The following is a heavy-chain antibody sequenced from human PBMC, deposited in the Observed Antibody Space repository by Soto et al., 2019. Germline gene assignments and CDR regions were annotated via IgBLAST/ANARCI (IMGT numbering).Heavy chain of an antibody. D-gene: IGHD2-15*01. J-gene: IGHJ5*02. CDR1: GYTFTGYY. CDR3: ARDRYCSGGSCYYYWFGP. V-gene: IGHV1-2*02. Sequence: GASVKVSCKASGYTFTGYYMHWVRQAPGQGLEWMGWINPNRGGTNYAQKFQGRVTMTRDTSISTAYMELSRLRSDDTAVYYCARDRYCSGGSCYYYWFGPWGQGTLVTVSS. CDR2: INPNRGGT.